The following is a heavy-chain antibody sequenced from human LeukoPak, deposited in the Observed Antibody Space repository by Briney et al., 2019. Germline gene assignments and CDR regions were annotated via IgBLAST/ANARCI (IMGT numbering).Heavy chain of an antibody. CDR1: GFTFSSYN. V-gene: IGHV3-21*04. CDR3: ARWNYVSGGWALDC. Sequence: PGGSLRLSCAASGFTFSSYNMNWVRQTSDKGLEWVSSISSSSSYIYYADSVKGRFTISRDNAKNSLYLQMTSLRVEDTAIYYCARWNYVSGGWALDCWGQGTLVTVSS. J-gene: IGHJ4*02. CDR2: ISSSSSYI. D-gene: IGHD3-10*01.